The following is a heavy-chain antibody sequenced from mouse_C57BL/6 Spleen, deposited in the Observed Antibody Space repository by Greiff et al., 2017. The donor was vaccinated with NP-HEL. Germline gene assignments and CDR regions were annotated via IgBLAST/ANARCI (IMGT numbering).Heavy chain of an antibody. CDR1: GYTFTDYY. V-gene: IGHV1-26*01. D-gene: IGHD1-1*01. J-gene: IGHJ3*01. Sequence: VQLQQSGPELVKPGASVKISCKASGYTFTDYYMNWVKQSHGKSLEWIGDINPNNGGTSYNQKFKGKATLTVDKSSSTAYMELRSLTSEDSAVYYWARRITTVGATPFAYWGQGTLVTVSA. CDR2: INPNNGGT. CDR3: ARRITTVGATPFAY.